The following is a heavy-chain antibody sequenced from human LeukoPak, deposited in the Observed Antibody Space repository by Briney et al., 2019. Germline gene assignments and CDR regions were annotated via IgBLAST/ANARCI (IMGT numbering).Heavy chain of an antibody. Sequence: ASETLSLTCAVSGGSFSGYYWSWIRQPPGKGLEWIGEISHSGGTNYSPSLKSRVTISVDTSKNQFSLNLSSVTAADTAVYYCARALVRATMVWYFDLWGRGTLVTVSS. CDR3: ARALVRATMVWYFDL. CDR2: ISHSGGT. CDR1: GGSFSGYY. D-gene: IGHD5-12*01. J-gene: IGHJ2*01. V-gene: IGHV4-34*01.